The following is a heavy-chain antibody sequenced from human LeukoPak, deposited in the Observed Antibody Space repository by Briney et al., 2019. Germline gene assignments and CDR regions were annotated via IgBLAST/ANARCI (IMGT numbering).Heavy chain of an antibody. CDR1: GFTFSNYW. CDR3: ATTTRSAPFDY. CDR2: IKHDGSEK. J-gene: IGHJ4*02. Sequence: GGSLGLSCAASGFTFSNYWVSWVRQTPGKGLEWLANIKHDGSEKQYVDSVKGRFTISRDNAKNSLYLQMNNLRAEDTAVYYCATTTRSAPFDYWGQGTLVTVSS. V-gene: IGHV3-7*01. D-gene: IGHD1-1*01.